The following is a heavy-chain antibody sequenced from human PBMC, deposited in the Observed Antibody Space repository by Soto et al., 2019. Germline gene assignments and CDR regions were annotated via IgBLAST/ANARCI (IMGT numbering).Heavy chain of an antibody. D-gene: IGHD3-22*01. J-gene: IGHJ1*01. Sequence: EVPLLESGGGLVQPGGSLRLSCAASGFTFSSYAMSWVRQAPGKGLEWVSAIRGSGGSTYYADSVKGRFTISRDNSKNTLYLQMNSLRAEDTAVYYCAKGSGYYDSSGYFRHWGQGTLVTVSS. V-gene: IGHV3-23*01. CDR1: GFTFSSYA. CDR2: IRGSGGST. CDR3: AKGSGYYDSSGYFRH.